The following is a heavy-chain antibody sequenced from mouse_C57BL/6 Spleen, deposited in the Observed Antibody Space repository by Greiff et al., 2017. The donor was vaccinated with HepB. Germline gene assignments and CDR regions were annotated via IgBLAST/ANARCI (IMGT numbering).Heavy chain of an antibody. Sequence: QVQLQQSGAELVKPGASVKMSCKASGYNFTSYWITWVKQRPGQGLEWIGDIYPGSGSTNYNEKFKSKATLSVDTSSSTAYMQLSSLTSEDSAVYYCARHLSYFDYWGQGTTLTVSS. CDR2: IYPGSGST. CDR1: GYNFTSYW. V-gene: IGHV1-55*01. CDR3: ARHLSYFDY. J-gene: IGHJ2*01.